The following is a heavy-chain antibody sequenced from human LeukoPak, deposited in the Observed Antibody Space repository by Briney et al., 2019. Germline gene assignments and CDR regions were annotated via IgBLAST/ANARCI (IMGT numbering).Heavy chain of an antibody. CDR2: IYPGDSDT. D-gene: IGHD3-22*01. V-gene: IGHV5-51*01. J-gene: IGHJ3*02. CDR3: ARPTNYYDSSGYSGRDGAFDI. Sequence: GESLKISCKGSGYSFTSYWIGWVRPMPGKGLEWMGIIYPGDSDTRYSPSFQGQVTISADKSISTAYLQWSSLKASDTAMYYCARPTNYYDSSGYSGRDGAFDIWGQGTMVTVSS. CDR1: GYSFTSYW.